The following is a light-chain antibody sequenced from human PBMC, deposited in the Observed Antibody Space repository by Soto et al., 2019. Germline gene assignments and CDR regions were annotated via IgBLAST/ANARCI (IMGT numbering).Light chain of an antibody. CDR1: SSNIGNNY. V-gene: IGLV1-51*02. CDR3: GTWDSSLSAVV. Sequence: QSVLTQPTSVSAAPGQKVTISCSGSSSNIGNNYVSWYQQFPGTAPKLLIYENNKRPSGIPDRFSGSKSGTSATLGITGLQTGDEADYYCGTWDSSLSAVVFGGGTKLTVL. CDR2: ENN. J-gene: IGLJ2*01.